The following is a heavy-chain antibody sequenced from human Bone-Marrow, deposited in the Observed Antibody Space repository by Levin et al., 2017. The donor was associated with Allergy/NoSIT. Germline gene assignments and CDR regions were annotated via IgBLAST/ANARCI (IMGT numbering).Heavy chain of an antibody. Sequence: VASVKVSCRASGYRFSLYGFDWVRQAPGQGLEWVGWISPNTGHTNYALSLQDRVTLSTDTTTQTAYMELASLTPADTAVYFCARDSRDFWGQGTLVTVSS. V-gene: IGHV1-18*01. J-gene: IGHJ4*02. CDR2: ISPNTGHT. CDR3: ARDSRDF. D-gene: IGHD2/OR15-2a*01. CDR1: GYRFSLYG.